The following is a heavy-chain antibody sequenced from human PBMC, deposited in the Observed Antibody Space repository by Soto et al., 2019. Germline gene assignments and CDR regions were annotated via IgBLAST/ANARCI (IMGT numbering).Heavy chain of an antibody. CDR1: GFTFTSSA. D-gene: IGHD3-22*01. CDR3: AADYYYDSSGYALGGYYYYYYGMDV. J-gene: IGHJ6*02. V-gene: IGHV1-58*01. Sequence: SVKVSCKASGFTFTSSAVQWVRQARGQRLEWIGWIVVGSGNTNYAQKFQERVTITRDMSTSTAYMELSSLRSEDTAVYYCAADYYYDSSGYALGGYYYYYYGMDVWGQGTTVTVSS. CDR2: IVVGSGNT.